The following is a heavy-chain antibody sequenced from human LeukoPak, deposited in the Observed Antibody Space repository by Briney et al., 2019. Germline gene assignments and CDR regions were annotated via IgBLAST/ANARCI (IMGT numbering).Heavy chain of an antibody. V-gene: IGHV3-30-3*01. CDR2: ISYDGSNK. J-gene: IGHJ4*02. CDR1: GFTFSSYA. D-gene: IGHD6-19*01. CDR3: ARDRSSGWVLYYFDY. Sequence: GGSLRLSCAASGFTFSSYAMDWVRQAPGKGLEWVAVISYDGSNKYYADSVKGRFTISRDNSKNTLYLQMNSLRAEDTAVYYCARDRSSGWVLYYFDYWGQGTLVTVSS.